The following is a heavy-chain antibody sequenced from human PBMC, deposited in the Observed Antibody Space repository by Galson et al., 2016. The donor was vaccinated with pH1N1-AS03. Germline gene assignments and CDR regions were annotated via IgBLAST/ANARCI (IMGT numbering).Heavy chain of an antibody. D-gene: IGHD1-26*01. Sequence: CAISGDSVSSNTAAWNWIRQSPSRGLEWLGRTYYRSKWYNDYDVFVTSRITINPDTSKNQFSLQLNSVTPEDTAVYYCARDHLGAGPAFDYWGQGTLVTVSS. CDR2: TYYRSKWYN. V-gene: IGHV6-1*01. CDR3: ARDHLGAGPAFDY. CDR1: GDSVSSNTAA. J-gene: IGHJ4*02.